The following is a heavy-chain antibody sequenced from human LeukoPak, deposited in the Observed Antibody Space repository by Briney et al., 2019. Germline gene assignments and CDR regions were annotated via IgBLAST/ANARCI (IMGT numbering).Heavy chain of an antibody. CDR1: GFTFSSYD. V-gene: IGHV3-13*05. D-gene: IGHD5-12*01. J-gene: IGHJ2*01. CDR2: IGAGGDP. Sequence: GGSLRLSCAASGFTFSSYDMHWVRQATGKGLEWVSTIGAGGDPYYPGSVKGRFTISRENAKNSLCLQMNSLRAGDTAMYYCARGTVATIGWYFDLWGRGTLVTVSS. CDR3: ARGTVATIGWYFDL.